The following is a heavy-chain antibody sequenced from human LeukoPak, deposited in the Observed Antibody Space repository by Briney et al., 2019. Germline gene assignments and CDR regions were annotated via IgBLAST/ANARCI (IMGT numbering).Heavy chain of an antibody. CDR1: GYTFTGYY. CDR2: INPNSGGT. D-gene: IGHD3-10*01. V-gene: IGHV1-2*02. CDR3: GRNHYYGSGSDFDY. Sequence: ASVKVSCKASGYTFTGYYMHWVRQAPGQGLEWMGWINPNSGGTNYAQKFQGRVTMTRDTSISTAYMELSRLRSDDTAVYYCGRNHYYGSGSDFDYWGQGTLVTVSS. J-gene: IGHJ4*02.